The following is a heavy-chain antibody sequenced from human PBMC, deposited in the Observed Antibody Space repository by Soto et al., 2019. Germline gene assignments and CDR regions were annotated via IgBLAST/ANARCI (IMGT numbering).Heavy chain of an antibody. J-gene: IGHJ6*02. Sequence: SVKVSCKASGGTFSSYAISWVRQAPGQGLEWMGGIIPIFGTANYAQKFQGRVTITADESTSTAYMELSSLRSEDTAVYYCARDVSGYSYNMDVWGQGTTVTVSS. CDR2: IIPIFGTA. CDR3: ARDVSGYSYNMDV. V-gene: IGHV1-69*13. CDR1: GGTFSSYA. D-gene: IGHD5-18*01.